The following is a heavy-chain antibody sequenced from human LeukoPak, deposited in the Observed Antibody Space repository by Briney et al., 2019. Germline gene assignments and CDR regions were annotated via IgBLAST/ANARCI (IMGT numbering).Heavy chain of an antibody. CDR1: GFTFEEYG. D-gene: IGHD3-16*01. Sequence: GGSLRLSCVAFGFTFEEYGMSWVRQPPGRGLEWVAFIRYDGSNKYYADSVKGRFTISRDNSKNTLYLQMNSLRAEDTAVYYCAELGLDAFDIWGQGTMVTVSS. V-gene: IGHV3-30*02. CDR2: IRYDGSNK. CDR3: AELGLDAFDI. J-gene: IGHJ3*02.